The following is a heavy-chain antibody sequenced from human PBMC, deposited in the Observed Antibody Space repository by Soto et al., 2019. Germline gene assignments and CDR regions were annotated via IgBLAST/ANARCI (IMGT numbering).Heavy chain of an antibody. CDR1: GYSFTSYW. J-gene: IGHJ6*02. Sequence: GESLKISCKGSGYSFTSYWIGWARQMPGKGLEWMGIIYPGDSDTRYSPSFQGQVTISADKSISTAYLQWSSLKASDTAMYYCARQSPPRYYGSGSYQDYYYGMDVWGQGTTVTVSS. CDR3: ARQSPPRYYGSGSYQDYYYGMDV. V-gene: IGHV5-51*01. CDR2: IYPGDSDT. D-gene: IGHD3-10*01.